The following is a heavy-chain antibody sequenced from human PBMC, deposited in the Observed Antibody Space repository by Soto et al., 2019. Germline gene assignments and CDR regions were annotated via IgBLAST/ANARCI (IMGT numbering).Heavy chain of an antibody. V-gene: IGHV4-30-4*01. CDR1: CGSTSSDNY. J-gene: IGHJ4*02. CDR3: AREGGESSDGLYYFDS. Sequence: QVQLQESGPGLVKPSQTLSLTCTVSCGSTSSDNYWSWIRQPPGKGLEWIGHIYYSGNTDYNPSLKSRLAISIDTSKNQFSLKLSSVTAADTAGYFCAREGGESSDGLYYFDSGGQGSLVTVSS. D-gene: IGHD3-16*01. CDR2: IYYSGNT.